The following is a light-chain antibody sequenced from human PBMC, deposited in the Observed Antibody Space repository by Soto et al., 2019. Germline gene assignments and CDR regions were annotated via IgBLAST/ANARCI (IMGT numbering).Light chain of an antibody. V-gene: IGKV1D-12*01. J-gene: IGKJ2*01. Sequence: DIQMTQSPSSVSASVGDRVTITCRASQGISTWLAWYRQKPGKVPHLLIYSTSTLHVGVPGRFSGRGSGTDFILTISNLQPEDFGTYYCQQTASSPYTFGQGTKLEIK. CDR2: STS. CDR3: QQTASSPYT. CDR1: QGISTW.